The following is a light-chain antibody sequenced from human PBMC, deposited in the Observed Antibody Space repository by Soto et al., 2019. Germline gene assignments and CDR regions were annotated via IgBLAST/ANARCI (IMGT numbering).Light chain of an antibody. V-gene: IGKV3D-15*01. CDR3: QQYGSLDT. J-gene: IGKJ1*01. CDR1: QGLSDT. CDR2: GAT. Sequence: MPQSPATVSVSPGEGVTLSCRANQGLSDTLAWYQHKPGQTPMLLIYGATTRATGIPARFSGSGSGTEFTLTISRLEPEDSAVYYCQQYGSLDTFGQGTKVDIK.